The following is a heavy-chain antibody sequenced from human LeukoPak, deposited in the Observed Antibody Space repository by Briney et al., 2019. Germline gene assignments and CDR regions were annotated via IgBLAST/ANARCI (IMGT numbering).Heavy chain of an antibody. J-gene: IGHJ4*02. CDR2: IRYDGSNK. Sequence: GSLRLSCAASGFTFSSYGMHWVRQAPGKGLGGVAFIRYDGSNKYYADSVKGRFTISRDNSKNTLYLQMNSLRAEDTAVYYCAKEKGGTSGVDYWGQGTLVTVSS. V-gene: IGHV3-30*02. D-gene: IGHD4-23*01. CDR1: GFTFSSYG. CDR3: AKEKGGTSGVDY.